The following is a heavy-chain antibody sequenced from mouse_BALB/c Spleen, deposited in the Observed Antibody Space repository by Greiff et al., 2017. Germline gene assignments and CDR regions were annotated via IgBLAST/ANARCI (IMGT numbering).Heavy chain of an antibody. CDR1: GYSFTGHD. V-gene: IGHV1S34*01. CDR3: AGGRDYPYYAMDY. CDR2: ISCYDGAT. J-gene: IGHJ4*01. Sequence: LVKTGASVKISCKATGYSFTGHDMHWVKQSHGKSLEWIGYISCYDGATSYNQKFKGKATFTVDTSSSTAYMQFNSLTSEESTVYYYAGGRDYPYYAMDYWGQGTSVTVSS. D-gene: IGHD2-4*01.